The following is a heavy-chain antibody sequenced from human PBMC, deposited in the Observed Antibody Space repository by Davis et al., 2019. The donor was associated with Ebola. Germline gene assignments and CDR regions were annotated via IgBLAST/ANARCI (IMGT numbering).Heavy chain of an antibody. CDR3: NALRLHLEDYGMDV. CDR2: ISGSGGTT. D-gene: IGHD4-17*01. Sequence: GESLKISCTDSVITFSSYAMTWVRQAPGKGLEWVSAISGSGGTTYYADSVKGRFTISRDNSKNTLYLQMNSLRAEDTAVYYCNALRLHLEDYGMDVWGTGTTVTVSS. J-gene: IGHJ6*04. CDR1: VITFSSYA. V-gene: IGHV3-23*01.